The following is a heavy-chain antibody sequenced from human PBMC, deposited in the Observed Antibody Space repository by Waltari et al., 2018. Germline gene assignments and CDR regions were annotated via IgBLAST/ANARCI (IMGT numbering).Heavy chain of an antibody. J-gene: IGHJ5*02. V-gene: IGHV3-30*02. CDR2: IRYDGSNK. CDR1: GFTFSSYG. CDR3: AKDVGDFWSGPPNWFDP. D-gene: IGHD3-3*01. Sequence: QVQLVESGGGVVQPGGSLRLSCAASGFTFSSYGMPWVRQAPGKGLEWVTFIRYDGSNKYYADSVKGRFTISRDNSKNTLYLQMNSLRAEDTAVYYCAKDVGDFWSGPPNWFDPWGQGTLVTVSS.